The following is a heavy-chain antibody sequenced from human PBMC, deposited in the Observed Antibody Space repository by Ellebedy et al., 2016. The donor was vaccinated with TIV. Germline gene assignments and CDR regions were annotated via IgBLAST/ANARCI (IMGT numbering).Heavy chain of an antibody. CDR3: ARGAMAAAGDDY. Sequence: ADSVKGRFSISRDNAKNTLYLQMNSLRAEDTAVYYCARGAMAAAGDDYWGQGTLVTVSS. J-gene: IGHJ4*02. V-gene: IGHV3-11*06. D-gene: IGHD6-13*01.